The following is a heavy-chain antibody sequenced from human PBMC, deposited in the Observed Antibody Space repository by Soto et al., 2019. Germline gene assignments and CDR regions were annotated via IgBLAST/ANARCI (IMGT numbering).Heavy chain of an antibody. D-gene: IGHD3-22*01. J-gene: IGHJ4*02. CDR3: ARSPYYYDSSNYYGY. V-gene: IGHV3-48*02. CDR2: ISSGSTTI. CDR1: GFTFSSYG. Sequence: EVQLVESGGGLVQPGGSLRLSCAASGFTFSSYGMNWVRQAPGKGLEWVAYISSGSTTIYYADSVKGRFTIFRDNAKNSLSLQLNSLRDEDTAVYYCARSPYYYDSSNYYGYWGQGTLVTVSS.